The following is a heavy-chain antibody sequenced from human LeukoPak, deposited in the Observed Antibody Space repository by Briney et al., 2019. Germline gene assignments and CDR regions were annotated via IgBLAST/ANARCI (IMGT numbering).Heavy chain of an antibody. CDR1: GNTFTGYY. J-gene: IGHJ6*03. Sequence: ASVKVSCKASGNTFTGYYMHWVRQAPGQGLEWMGWINPNSGGTNYAQKFQGRVTMPRNTSISTADMELSRLRSDDTAVYYCASNVDTDNVLYYYMDVWGKGTTVTVSS. CDR2: INPNSGGT. V-gene: IGHV1-2*02. CDR3: ASNVDTDNVLYYYMDV. D-gene: IGHD5-18*01.